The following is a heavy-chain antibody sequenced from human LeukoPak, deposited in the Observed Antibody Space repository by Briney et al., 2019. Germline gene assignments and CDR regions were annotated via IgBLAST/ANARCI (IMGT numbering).Heavy chain of an antibody. D-gene: IGHD3-10*01. CDR2: INHSGST. J-gene: IGHJ5*02. CDR1: GGSFSGYY. V-gene: IGHV4-34*01. Sequence: PSETLSLTCAVYGGSFSGYYWSWIRQPPGKGLEWIGEINHSGSTNYNPPLKSRVTISVDTSKNQFSLKLSSVTAADTAVYYCVLLGTMVRGVTSTNWFDPWGQGTLVTVSS. CDR3: VLLGTMVRGVTSTNWFDP.